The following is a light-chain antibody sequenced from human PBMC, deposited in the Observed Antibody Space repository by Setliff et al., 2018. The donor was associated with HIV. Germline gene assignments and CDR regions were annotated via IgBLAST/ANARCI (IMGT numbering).Light chain of an antibody. Sequence: QSALTQPASVSGSPGQSITISCTGTSSDVGGYNYVSWYQQHPGRAPKLMIYDVSYRPPGVSNRFSGSKSGNTASLTISGLQAEDEADYYCSSYTSSSTYVFGTGTKSPS. V-gene: IGLV2-14*03. J-gene: IGLJ1*01. CDR2: DVS. CDR1: SSDVGGYNY. CDR3: SSYTSSSTYV.